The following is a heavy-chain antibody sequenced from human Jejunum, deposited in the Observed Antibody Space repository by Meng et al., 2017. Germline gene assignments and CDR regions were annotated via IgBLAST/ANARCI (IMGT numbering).Heavy chain of an antibody. J-gene: IGHJ4*02. D-gene: IGHD1-7*01. CDR1: GYTFSNYV. Sequence: QVQLVQSGAEVKKPGASVKVSCKASGYTFSNYVIYWVRQAPGQRLEWMGWINAGSGYTQYSQKFQGRVTLTRDTPASTSYMELRSLRSEDTAVYYCARERELGVAAYFDFWGQGTLVTVSS. CDR3: ARERELGVAAYFDF. CDR2: INAGSGYT. V-gene: IGHV1-3*01.